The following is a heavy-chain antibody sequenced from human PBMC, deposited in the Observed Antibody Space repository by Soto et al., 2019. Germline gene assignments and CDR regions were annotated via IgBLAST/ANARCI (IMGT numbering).Heavy chain of an antibody. CDR1: GGSFSGYD. J-gene: IGHJ6*03. CDR3: ARGPSGSAATIYYYYYYMDV. V-gene: IGHV4-34*01. CDR2: INHSGST. Sequence: SETLSLTCAVYGGSFSGYDWSWIRQPPGKGLEWIGEINHSGSTNYNPSLKSRVTISVDTSKNQFSLKLSSVTAADTAVYYCARGPSGSAATIYYYYYYMDVWGKGTTVTVSS. D-gene: IGHD2-15*01.